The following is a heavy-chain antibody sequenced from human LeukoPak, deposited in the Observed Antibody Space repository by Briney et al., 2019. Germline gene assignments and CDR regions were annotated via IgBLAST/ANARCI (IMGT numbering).Heavy chain of an antibody. CDR2: IKEDGSER. J-gene: IGHJ3*02. Sequence: GGSLRLSCAASGFTFSSHWMNWVRQAPGKGPEWVASIKEDGSERKYVESVKGRFTISRDSAENSLFLQMDSLSAEDTALYFCVRSIAVADIRPLGAFDIWGQGTMVTVSS. D-gene: IGHD6-19*01. V-gene: IGHV3-7*01. CDR3: VRSIAVADIRPLGAFDI. CDR1: GFTFSSHW.